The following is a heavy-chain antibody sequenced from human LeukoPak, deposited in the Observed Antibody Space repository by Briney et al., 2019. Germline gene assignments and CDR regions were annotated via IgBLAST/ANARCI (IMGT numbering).Heavy chain of an antibody. J-gene: IGHJ4*02. V-gene: IGHV4-59*08. CDR2: IYYSGST. D-gene: IGHD6-13*01. CDR3: ARHAAAGYDY. CDR1: GGSISSHY. Sequence: PSETLSLTCTVSGGSISSHYWSWIRQPPGKGLEWIGYIYYSGSTNYNPSLKSRVTISVDTSKNQFSLKLSSVTAADTAVYYCARHAAAGYDYWGQGTLVTVSS.